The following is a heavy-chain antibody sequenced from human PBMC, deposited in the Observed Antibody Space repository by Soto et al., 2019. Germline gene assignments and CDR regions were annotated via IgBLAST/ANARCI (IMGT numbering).Heavy chain of an antibody. J-gene: IGHJ4*02. CDR1: GFSFSSYA. D-gene: IGHD2-21*02. Sequence: GGPLRLSYTASGFSFSSYAMSRVRQAPGKGLEWVSVIYSGGSTYYADSVKGRFTISRDNSKNTLYLQMNSLRAEDTAVYYCARQAVVTAFDYWGQGTLVTVSS. V-gene: IGHV3-66*04. CDR2: IYSGGST. CDR3: ARQAVVTAFDY.